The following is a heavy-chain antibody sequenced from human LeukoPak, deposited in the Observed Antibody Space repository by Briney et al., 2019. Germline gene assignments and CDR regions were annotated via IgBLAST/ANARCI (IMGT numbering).Heavy chain of an antibody. CDR1: GFTLPRYA. CDR3: AKDPFLYPRYFDC. V-gene: IGHV3-23*01. CDR2: IGGSGANT. Sequence: GGSLRLSCVASGFTLPRYAMNWVRQAPGRGLEWVSGIGGSGANTYYADDVKGRLTISREHAKNTVYLQMNSLRAEDTAIYYCAKDPFLYPRYFDCWGQGTLVTVSS. J-gene: IGHJ4*02. D-gene: IGHD1-14*01.